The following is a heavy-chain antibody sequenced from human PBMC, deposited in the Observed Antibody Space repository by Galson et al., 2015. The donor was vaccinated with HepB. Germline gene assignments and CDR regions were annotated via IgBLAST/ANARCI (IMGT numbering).Heavy chain of an antibody. CDR3: ATLDAAGLYPTVFDI. D-gene: IGHD1-1*01. CDR2: INPNSGGT. CDR1: GYTFTGYY. J-gene: IGHJ1*01. Sequence: SCKASGYTFTGYYMHWVRQAPGQGLEWMGWINPNSGGTNYAQKFQGRVTMTWDTSINTAYMELGRLTSEDTAVYFCATLDAAGLYPTVFDIWGQGTLVTVSS. V-gene: IGHV1-2*02.